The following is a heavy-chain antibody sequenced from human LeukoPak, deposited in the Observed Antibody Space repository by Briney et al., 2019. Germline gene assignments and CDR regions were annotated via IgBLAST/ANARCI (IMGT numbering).Heavy chain of an antibody. CDR2: ISGGSDDI. V-gene: IGHV3-21*01. CDR3: ASAVMGDHDAFDI. Sequence: GGSLRLSCAASGFSFSTSTMNWIRQAPGKGLEWVSSISGGSDDIHYADSVKGRFNISRDNAKNSLYLQMNSLRAEDTAVYYCASAVMGDHDAFDIWGQGTMVTVSS. CDR1: GFSFSTST. D-gene: IGHD3-16*01. J-gene: IGHJ3*02.